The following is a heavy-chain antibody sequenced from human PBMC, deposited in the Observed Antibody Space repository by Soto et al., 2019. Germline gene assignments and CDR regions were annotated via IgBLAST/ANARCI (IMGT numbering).Heavy chain of an antibody. D-gene: IGHD2-21*02. CDR3: AKSGAYCGGDCYSYYFDY. V-gene: IGHV3-23*01. CDR2: ISGSGGST. J-gene: IGHJ4*02. CDR1: GFTFSSYA. Sequence: GGSLRLSCAASGFTFSSYAMSWVRQAPGKGLEWVSAISGSGGSTYYADSVKGRFTISRDNSKNTLYLQMNSLRAEDTAVYYCAKSGAYCGGDCYSYYFDYWGQGTLVTVSS.